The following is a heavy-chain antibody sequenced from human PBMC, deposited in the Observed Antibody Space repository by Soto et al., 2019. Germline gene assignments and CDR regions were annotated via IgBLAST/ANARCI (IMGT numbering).Heavy chain of an antibody. Sequence: LQLQESGPGSVKPSETLSLTCTVSGGSISSSFYYWGWVRQPPGKGLEWIGTISYRGNTYYNPSLKSRVTMSVDTSKNQFTLKLSSVTAADTAVYYCARRPQTSYYFDYWGQGTLVTVPS. V-gene: IGHV4-39*01. J-gene: IGHJ4*02. CDR1: GGSISSSFYY. CDR2: ISYRGNT. CDR3: ARRPQTSYYFDY.